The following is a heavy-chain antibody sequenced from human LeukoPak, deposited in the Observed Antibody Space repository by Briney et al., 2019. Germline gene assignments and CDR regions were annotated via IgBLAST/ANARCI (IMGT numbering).Heavy chain of an antibody. CDR3: ARDRTMVRGWDYYYGMDV. Sequence: GGSLRLSCAASGFTVSSNYMSWVRQAPGKGLGWVSVIYSGGSTYYADSVKGRFTISRDNSKNTLYLQMNSLRAEDTAVYYCARDRTMVRGWDYYYGMDVWGQGTTVTVSS. J-gene: IGHJ6*02. D-gene: IGHD3-10*01. CDR2: IYSGGST. CDR1: GFTVSSNY. V-gene: IGHV3-53*01.